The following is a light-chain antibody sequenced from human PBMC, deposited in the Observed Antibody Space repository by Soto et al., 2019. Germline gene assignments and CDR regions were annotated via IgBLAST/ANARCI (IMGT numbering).Light chain of an antibody. CDR3: QQSSSIPLT. J-gene: IGKJ4*01. V-gene: IGKV1-39*01. Sequence: DIQMTQSPSSLSASVGDRVTITCRASQSISSYLNWYQQKPGKPPKVLIYAASSLHSGVPSRFSGSGSGTDFTLTISSLQHEDFATYYCQQSSSIPLTFGGGTKVEIK. CDR1: QSISSY. CDR2: AAS.